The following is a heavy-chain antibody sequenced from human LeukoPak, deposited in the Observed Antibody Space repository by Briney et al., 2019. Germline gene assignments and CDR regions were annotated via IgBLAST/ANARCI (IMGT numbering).Heavy chain of an antibody. J-gene: IGHJ4*02. V-gene: IGHV3-21*01. CDR1: GFTFSTYT. Sequence: GGSLRLSCAASGFTFSTYTMNWARQAPGKGLEWVSSINSGGSTTHYADSVKGRFTIPRDNAQNSLYLQMNSLRVDDAAVYYCLRGDSRDFWGQGTLVTVSS. CDR2: INSGGSTT. CDR3: LRGDSRDF. D-gene: IGHD3-22*01.